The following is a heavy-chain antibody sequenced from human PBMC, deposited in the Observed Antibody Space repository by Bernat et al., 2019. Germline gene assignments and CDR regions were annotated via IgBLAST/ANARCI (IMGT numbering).Heavy chain of an antibody. CDR3: ARDVQGENYDFWSGYYTGPVWYMDV. D-gene: IGHD3-3*01. Sequence: QVQLVQSGAEVKKPGASVKVSCKASGYTFTSYGISWVRQAPGQGLEWMGWISAYNGNTNYAQKLQGRVTMTTDTSTSTAYMELRSLRSDDTAVYYCARDVQGENYDFWSGYYTGPVWYMDVWGKGTTVTVSS. CDR1: GYTFTSYG. J-gene: IGHJ6*03. V-gene: IGHV1-18*01. CDR2: ISAYNGNT.